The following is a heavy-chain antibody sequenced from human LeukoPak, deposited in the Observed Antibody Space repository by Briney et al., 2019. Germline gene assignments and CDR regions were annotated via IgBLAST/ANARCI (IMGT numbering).Heavy chain of an antibody. D-gene: IGHD6-19*01. J-gene: IGHJ3*02. CDR3: ARLSQQWLAVDAFDI. CDR2: IYTSGST. V-gene: IGHV4-4*07. CDR1: GGSISSYY. Sequence: SETLSLTCTVSGGSISSYYWSWIRQPAGKGLEWIGRIYTSGSTNYNPSLKSRVTMSVDTSKNQFSLKLSSVTAADTAVYYCARLSQQWLAVDAFDIWGQGTMVTVSS.